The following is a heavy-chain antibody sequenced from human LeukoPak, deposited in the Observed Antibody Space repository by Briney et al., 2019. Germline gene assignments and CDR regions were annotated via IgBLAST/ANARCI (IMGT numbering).Heavy chain of an antibody. Sequence: ASVKVSCKTSGYTFISYAIHWVRQAPGQRLEWMGWIHAGTGNTKYSQKFQGRVTITRGTSANTVYMELSRLRPEDTAVYYCARDITIGTTRFDPWGQGTLVTVSS. J-gene: IGHJ5*02. V-gene: IGHV1-3*01. D-gene: IGHD1-1*01. CDR3: ARDITIGTTRFDP. CDR1: GYTFISYA. CDR2: IHAGTGNT.